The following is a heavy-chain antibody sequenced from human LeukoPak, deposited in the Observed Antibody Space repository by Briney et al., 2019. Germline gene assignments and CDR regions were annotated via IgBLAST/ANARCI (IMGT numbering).Heavy chain of an antibody. CDR1: GGSISSGSYY. Sequence: PSQTLSLTCTVSGGSISSGSYYWSWIRQPAGKGLEWIGRIYTSGSTNYNPSLKSRVTISVDTSKNQFSLKLSSVTAADTAVYYCARGAADHYYYYMDVWGKGTTVTVSS. CDR3: ARGAADHYYYYMDV. V-gene: IGHV4-61*02. J-gene: IGHJ6*03. D-gene: IGHD6-13*01. CDR2: IYTSGST.